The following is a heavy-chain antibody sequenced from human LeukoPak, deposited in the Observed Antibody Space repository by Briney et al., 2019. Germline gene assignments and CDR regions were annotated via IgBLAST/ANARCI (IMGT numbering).Heavy chain of an antibody. V-gene: IGHV4-30-4*07. Sequence: KPAQTLSLTCGVSGASLSRGGYSWSWIRQPPGKGLEWIGFIYNSGSTYYNPSLQSRVTISVDTSNNQFSLKLSPVTAADTAVYYCASYYYDSSGYLWGQGTLVTVSS. CDR1: GASLSRGGYS. CDR3: ASYYYDSSGYL. J-gene: IGHJ4*02. CDR2: IYNSGST. D-gene: IGHD3-22*01.